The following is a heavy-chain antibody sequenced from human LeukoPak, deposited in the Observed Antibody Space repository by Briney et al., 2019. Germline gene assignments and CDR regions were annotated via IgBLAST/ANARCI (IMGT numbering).Heavy chain of an antibody. J-gene: IGHJ4*02. D-gene: IGHD2-2*01. CDR3: IRGVVVPAATLGY. CDR2: IDPNSGGT. Sequence: ASVKASCKASGYTFTGYYMHWVRQAPGQGLEWMGWIDPNSGGTNYAQKFQGRVTMTRDTSISTAYMELSRLRSDDTAVYYCIRGVVVPAATLGYWGQGTLVTVSS. CDR1: GYTFTGYY. V-gene: IGHV1-2*02.